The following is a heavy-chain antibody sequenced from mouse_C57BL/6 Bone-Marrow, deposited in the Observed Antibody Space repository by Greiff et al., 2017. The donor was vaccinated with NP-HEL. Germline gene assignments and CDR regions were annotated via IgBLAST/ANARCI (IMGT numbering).Heavy chain of an antibody. D-gene: IGHD1-1*01. J-gene: IGHJ4*01. CDR2: IRNKANNHAT. V-gene: IGHV6-6*01. CDR1: GFTFSDAW. Sequence: EVHLVESGGGLVQPGGSMKLSCAASGFTFSDAWMDWVRQSPEKGLEWVAEIRNKANNHATYYAESVKGRFTISRYDYKSSVYLQMNSLRAEDTGIYYGTRSDYYGSSPYAMDYWGQGTSVTVSS. CDR3: TRSDYYGSSPYAMDY.